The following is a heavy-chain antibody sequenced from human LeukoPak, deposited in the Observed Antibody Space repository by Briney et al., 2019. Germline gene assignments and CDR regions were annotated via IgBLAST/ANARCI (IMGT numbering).Heavy chain of an antibody. Sequence: GESLKISCKGSGYSFTSYWIGWVRQMPGNGLEWMGIIYPGDSDTRYSPSFQGQVTISADKSISTAYLQWSSLKASNTAMYYCARSEGFQDCSSTSCYWNYWGQGTLVTVSS. CDR3: ARSEGFQDCSSTSCYWNY. V-gene: IGHV5-51*01. CDR1: GYSFTSYW. CDR2: IYPGDSDT. J-gene: IGHJ4*02. D-gene: IGHD2-2*01.